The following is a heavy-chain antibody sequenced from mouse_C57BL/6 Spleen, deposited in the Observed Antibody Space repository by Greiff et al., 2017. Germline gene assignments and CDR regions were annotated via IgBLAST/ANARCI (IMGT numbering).Heavy chain of an antibody. J-gene: IGHJ1*03. CDR2: INYDGSST. CDR3: ARDCGGSYWYFEV. CDR1: GFTFSDYY. Sequence: EVQLVESEGGLVQPGSSMKLSCKASGFTFSDYYMAWVRQVPEKGLEWVANINYDGSSTYYLDSLKSSFIISRDNAKNILYLQLSSLTSEDTATACCARDCGGSYWYFEVWGTGTTVTVSS. D-gene: IGHD1-1*02. V-gene: IGHV5-16*01.